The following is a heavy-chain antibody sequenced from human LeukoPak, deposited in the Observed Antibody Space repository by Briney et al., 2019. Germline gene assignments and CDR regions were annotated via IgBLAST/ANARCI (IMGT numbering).Heavy chain of an antibody. Sequence: GGSLRLSCAASGFTFSSYGMHWVRQAPGKGLEWISGISGSGASTYYADSVKGRFTISRDDSRNTLYLQMNSLRGDDTAVYYCAKDVGKWESLHFFDYWGQGTLVTVSS. D-gene: IGHD1-26*01. CDR1: GFTFSSYG. J-gene: IGHJ4*02. V-gene: IGHV3-23*01. CDR3: AKDVGKWESLHFFDY. CDR2: ISGSGAST.